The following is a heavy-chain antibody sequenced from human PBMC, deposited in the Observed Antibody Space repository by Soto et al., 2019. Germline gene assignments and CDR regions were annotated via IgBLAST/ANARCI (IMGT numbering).Heavy chain of an antibody. CDR2: IYYSGNT. CDR3: ARDQATVTTYYYYVMDV. CDR1: GGSVSSGSYY. D-gene: IGHD4-17*01. V-gene: IGHV4-61*01. J-gene: IGHJ6*02. Sequence: SETLSLTCTVSGGSVSSGSYYWSWIRQPPGKGLEWIGYIYYSGNTNYNPSLKSRVTISVDTSKNQFSLKLSSVTAADTAVYYCARDQATVTTYYYYVMDVWGQGTTVTVSS.